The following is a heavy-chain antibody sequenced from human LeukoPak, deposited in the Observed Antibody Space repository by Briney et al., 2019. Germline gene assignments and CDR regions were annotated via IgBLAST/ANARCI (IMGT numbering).Heavy chain of an antibody. J-gene: IGHJ4*02. Sequence: PSETLSLTCTVSGGSLSGYYWSWIRQPPGKGLEWIGYIYYSGSNNYNPSLKSRVTISVDTSKNQFSLKLSSVTAADTAVYYCARRGSTRYSSGSLNRNYFDYWGQGTLVTVSS. V-gene: IGHV4-59*12. CDR1: GGSLSGYY. CDR2: IYYSGSN. D-gene: IGHD3-22*01. CDR3: ARRGSTRYSSGSLNRNYFDY.